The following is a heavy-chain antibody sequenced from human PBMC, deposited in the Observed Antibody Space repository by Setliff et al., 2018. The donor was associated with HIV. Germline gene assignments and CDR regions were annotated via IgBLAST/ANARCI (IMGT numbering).Heavy chain of an antibody. J-gene: IGHJ4*02. CDR1: GFIFSSYE. V-gene: IGHV3-48*03. Sequence: GSLRLSCATSGFIFSSYEMNWVRQTPGKGLEWVSYIGGSGSARYYADSVKGRFTIFRDNAKNSVYLQMNSLRAEDTAVYYCVRDARGGRLVSVYYFDFWGQGTLVTVSS. CDR2: IGGSGSAR. CDR3: VRDARGGRLVSVYYFDF. D-gene: IGHD6-19*01.